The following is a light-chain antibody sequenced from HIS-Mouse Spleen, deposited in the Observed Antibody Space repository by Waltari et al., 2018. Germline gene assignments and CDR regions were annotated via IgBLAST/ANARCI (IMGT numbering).Light chain of an antibody. CDR3: CSYAGSYTGV. CDR1: SSDVGGCNY. V-gene: IGLV2-11*01. CDR2: DVS. Sequence: QSALTQPRSVSGSPGQSVTLSCTGTSSDVGGCNYVPWYQQHPGKAPKLMIYDVSKRPSGVPDRFSGSKSGNTASLTISGLQAEDEADYYCCSYAGSYTGVFGTGTKVTVL. J-gene: IGLJ1*01.